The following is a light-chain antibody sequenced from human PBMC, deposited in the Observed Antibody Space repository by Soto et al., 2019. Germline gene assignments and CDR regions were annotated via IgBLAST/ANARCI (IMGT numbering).Light chain of an antibody. CDR1: QTISSW. V-gene: IGKV1-5*01. CDR3: LHHHNFPIT. J-gene: IGKJ5*01. CDR2: DAS. Sequence: MQITQSPSTLPGSVGDRVTITCRASQTISSWLAWYQQKPGKAPKRLIYDASVLQPGVSSRFSGSGSGTDFTLTISSLQPEDFATYYCLHHHNFPITFGQGTRLEI.